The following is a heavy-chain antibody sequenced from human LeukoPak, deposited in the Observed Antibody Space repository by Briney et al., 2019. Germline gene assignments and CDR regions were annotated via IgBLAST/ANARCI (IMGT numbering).Heavy chain of an antibody. CDR1: GYTFTSYG. CDR3: ATVPAAGNWFDP. Sequence: ASVKVSCKASGYTFTSYGISWVRQAPGQGLEWMGWISAYNGNTNYAQKLQGRVTMTADTSTSTAYMELRSLRSDDTAVYYCATVPAAGNWFDPWGQGTLVTVSS. D-gene: IGHD2-2*01. V-gene: IGHV1-18*01. J-gene: IGHJ5*02. CDR2: ISAYNGNT.